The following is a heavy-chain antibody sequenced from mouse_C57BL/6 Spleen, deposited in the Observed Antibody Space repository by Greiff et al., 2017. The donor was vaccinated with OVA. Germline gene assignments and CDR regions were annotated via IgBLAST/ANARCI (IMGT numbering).Heavy chain of an antibody. CDR1: GYTFTSYW. CDR2: IYPGIGST. CDR3: GGELGRRYAMDY. J-gene: IGHJ4*01. D-gene: IGHD4-1*01. V-gene: IGHV1-55*01. Sequence: QVHLQQPGAELVKPGASVKMSCKASGYTFTSYWITWVKQRPGQGLEWIGDIYPGIGSTNYNEKFKSKATLTVDTSSSTAYMQLSSLTSEDSAVYYCGGELGRRYAMDYWGKGTSVTVSS.